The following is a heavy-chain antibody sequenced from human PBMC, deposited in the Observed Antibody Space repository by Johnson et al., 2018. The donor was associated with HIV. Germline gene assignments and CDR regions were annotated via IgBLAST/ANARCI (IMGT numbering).Heavy chain of an antibody. J-gene: IGHJ3*02. D-gene: IGHD1-26*01. V-gene: IGHV3-11*04. CDR2: ISSSGSTI. Sequence: QVQLVESGGGLVKPGGSLRLSCAASGFIFSDYYMSWIRQAPGKGLAWVSYISSSGSTIYYADSVKGRFTISRANAKNSLYLQMNSLRAEDTAGYYCAREASGSLDAFDIWGQGTMVTVSS. CDR1: GFIFSDYY. CDR3: AREASGSLDAFDI.